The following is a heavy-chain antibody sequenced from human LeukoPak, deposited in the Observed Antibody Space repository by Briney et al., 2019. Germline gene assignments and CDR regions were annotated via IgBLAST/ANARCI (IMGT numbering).Heavy chain of an antibody. J-gene: IGHJ4*02. V-gene: IGHV3-23*01. CDR2: ISGSGGST. D-gene: IGHD6-19*01. Sequence: PGGSLRLSCAASGFTFSSYAMSWVRQAPGKGLEWVSAISGSGGSTYYADSVKGRFTISRDNSKNTLYLQMNSLRAEDTAVYYCAKDPVRIAVAGSGEVYWGQGTLVTVSS. CDR1: GFTFSSYA. CDR3: AKDPVRIAVAGSGEVY.